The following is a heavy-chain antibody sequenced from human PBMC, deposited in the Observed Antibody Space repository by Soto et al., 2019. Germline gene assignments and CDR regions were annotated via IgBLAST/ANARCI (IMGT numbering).Heavy chain of an antibody. Sequence: KPSETLSLTGAVYGDSFSGYYWSWIRQPPGKGLEWIGQINHDGDTNYNPSLKSRVTVSVDTSKNQFSLKVSSVTAADTAVYYFARQAKTQFIMVRGVISWFDPWGQETLLTVSS. V-gene: IGHV4-34*01. CDR3: ARQAKTQFIMVRGVISWFDP. J-gene: IGHJ5*02. CDR1: GDSFSGYY. CDR2: INHDGDT. D-gene: IGHD3-10*01.